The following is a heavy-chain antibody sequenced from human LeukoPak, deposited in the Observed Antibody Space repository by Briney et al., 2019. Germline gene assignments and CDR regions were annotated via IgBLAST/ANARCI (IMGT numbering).Heavy chain of an antibody. CDR3: AKAGDSSGHYGMDV. CDR1: GFTFDGYA. CDR2: ISWNSGSI. Sequence: PGRSLRLSCAASGFTFDGYAMHWVRQAPGKGLEWVSGISWNSGSIGYADSVKGRFTISRDNAKNSLYLQMNSLRAEDTALYYCAKAGDSSGHYGMDVWGQGTTVTVSS. V-gene: IGHV3-9*01. D-gene: IGHD3-22*01. J-gene: IGHJ6*02.